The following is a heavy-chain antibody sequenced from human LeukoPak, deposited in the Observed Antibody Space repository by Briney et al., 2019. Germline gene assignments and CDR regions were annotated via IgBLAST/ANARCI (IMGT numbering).Heavy chain of an antibody. J-gene: IGHJ6*03. Sequence: SSVTVSLKCTVYTFTSYDINWVRQASSRGGEGMGWMNANGGNTGYAQKFQGRVTMTRNTSISTVYMELSSLRSEDTAVYYCARGLYSNYYYYMDVWGKGTTVTVSS. CDR2: MNANGGNT. CDR3: ARGLYSNYYYYMDV. D-gene: IGHD2-2*02. CDR1: VYTFTSYD. V-gene: IGHV1-8*02.